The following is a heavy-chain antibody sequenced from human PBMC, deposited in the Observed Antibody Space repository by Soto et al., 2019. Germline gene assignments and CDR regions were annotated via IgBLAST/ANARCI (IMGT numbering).Heavy chain of an antibody. CDR3: AKGRGYCTSTSCYVGSDY. J-gene: IGHJ4*02. D-gene: IGHD2-2*01. CDR2: ISGSGGST. V-gene: IGHV3-23*01. Sequence: EVQLLESGGGLVQPGGSLRLSCAASGFTFSSYAMSWVRQAPGKGLEWVSAISGSGGSTYSADSVKGRFTISRDNSKNPLYRQMNSLRAEDTAVYYCAKGRGYCTSTSCYVGSDYWGQGTLVTVSS. CDR1: GFTFSSYA.